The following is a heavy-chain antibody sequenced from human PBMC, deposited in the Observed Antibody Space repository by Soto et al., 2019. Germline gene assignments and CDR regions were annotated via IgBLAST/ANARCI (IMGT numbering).Heavy chain of an antibody. CDR1: GFTFSSYG. J-gene: IGHJ4*02. CDR3: ATLGGPDSSRQPY. Sequence: QLQLVQSGGGVVQPGRSLRLSCAASGFTFSSYGMHCVRQAPGKGLEWVAVISYDGCNKYYADSVKGRFSISSDNSTSALFLRMNSRRPEDTAVYYCATLGGPDSSRQPYWGQGTVVTVSS. D-gene: IGHD3-22*01. CDR2: ISYDGCNK. V-gene: IGHV3-30*03.